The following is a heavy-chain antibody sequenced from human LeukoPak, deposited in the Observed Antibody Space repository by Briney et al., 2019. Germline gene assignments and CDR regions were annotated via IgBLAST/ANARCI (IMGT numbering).Heavy chain of an antibody. CDR2: IYYSGST. CDR3: ARNSGYYYFDY. J-gene: IGHJ4*02. D-gene: IGHD3-22*01. V-gene: IGHV4-59*01. CDR1: GGSISSYY. Sequence: SETLSLTCTVSGGSISSYYWSWIRQPPGKGLEWIGYIYYSGSTNYNPSLKSRVTISVDTSKNQFSLKLSSVTAADTAVYYCARNSGYYYFDYWGQGTLVTVSS.